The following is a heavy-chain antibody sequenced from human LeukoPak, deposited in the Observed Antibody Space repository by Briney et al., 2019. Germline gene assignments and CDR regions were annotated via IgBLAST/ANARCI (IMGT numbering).Heavy chain of an antibody. CDR3: ARRVGSSSWFFDY. D-gene: IGHD6-13*01. CDR1: GYSFTSYW. J-gene: IGHJ4*02. CDR2: IYPGDSDT. V-gene: IGHV5-51*01. Sequence: GESLKISCKGSGYSFTSYWIAWVRQMPGKGLEWMGIIYPGDSDTRYSPSFQGQVTISADKSISTAYLQWSSLKASDTALYYCARRVGSSSWFFDYWGQGTLVTVSS.